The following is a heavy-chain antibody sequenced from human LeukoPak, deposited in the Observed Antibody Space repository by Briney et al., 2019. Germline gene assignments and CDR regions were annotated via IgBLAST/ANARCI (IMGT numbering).Heavy chain of an antibody. D-gene: IGHD3-10*01. J-gene: IGHJ4*02. CDR3: ARDDAGELRY. CDR1: GFTFSSYA. CDR2: ISYDGSNK. Sequence: GRSLRLSCAASGFTFSSYAMHWVRQAPGKGLEWVAVISYDGSNKYYADSVKGRFTISRDNSKNTLYLQMNSLRAEDTAVYYCARDDAGELRYWGQGTLVTVSS. V-gene: IGHV3-30-3*01.